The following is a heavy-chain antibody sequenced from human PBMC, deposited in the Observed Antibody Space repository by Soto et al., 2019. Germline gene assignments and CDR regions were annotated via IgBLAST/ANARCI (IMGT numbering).Heavy chain of an antibody. Sequence: QVQLQESGPGLVKPPGTLSLTCAVSGDSISSCSWWSWVRLPPGKGLEWIGEIYHSGTTNYNPSLKSRVTISVDKSKNQFSLKLSSVTAADTAVYYCTRRGDGSGSLDYWGQGTLVTVSS. CDR3: TRRGDGSGSLDY. CDR2: IYHSGTT. D-gene: IGHD3-10*01. J-gene: IGHJ4*02. CDR1: GDSISSCSW. V-gene: IGHV4-4*03.